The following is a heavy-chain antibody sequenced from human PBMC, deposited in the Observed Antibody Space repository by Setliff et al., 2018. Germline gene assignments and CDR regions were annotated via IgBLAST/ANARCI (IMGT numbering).Heavy chain of an antibody. CDR3: ARGSTFRYFDF. CDR1: DGSLSTYY. V-gene: IGHV4-59*01. J-gene: IGHJ4*02. Sequence: SETLSLTCTVSDGSLSTYYWSWIRQPPGKGLECIGYVYYSGTANYSPSLRSRLTISVDTSKNQFSLKLRSVTAADTAVYYCARGSTFRYFDFWGQGAPVTVSS. D-gene: IGHD2-15*01. CDR2: VYYSGTA.